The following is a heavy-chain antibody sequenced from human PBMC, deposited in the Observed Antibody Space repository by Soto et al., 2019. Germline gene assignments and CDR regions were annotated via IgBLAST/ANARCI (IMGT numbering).Heavy chain of an antibody. Sequence: PGGSLRLSCAASGFTFSSYALSWVRQAPGKGLEWVSVINGRGGSKYYADSVKGRFTISRDNSKNTLYLQMNSLRAEDTAVYYCAKDENYYDSTGYFDYWGQGTLVTVSS. CDR2: INGRGGSK. CDR3: AKDENYYDSTGYFDY. CDR1: GFTFSSYA. J-gene: IGHJ4*02. D-gene: IGHD3-22*01. V-gene: IGHV3-23*01.